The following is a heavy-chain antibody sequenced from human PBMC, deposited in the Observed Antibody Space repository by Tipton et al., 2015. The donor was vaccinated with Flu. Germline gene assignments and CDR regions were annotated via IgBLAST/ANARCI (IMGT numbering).Heavy chain of an antibody. Sequence: QLVQSGAEVKKPGASVRVSCKASGYTFISYYIHWVRQAPGQGLEWMGIIKPGDGSTDYAQKFQGRVTMTRDTSTSTVYMELSSLRSEDTAVYYCARFEGITASFYDWGQGMLVTVSS. D-gene: IGHD6-13*01. J-gene: IGHJ4*02. V-gene: IGHV1-46*01. CDR3: ARFEGITASFYD. CDR1: GYTFISYY. CDR2: IKPGDGST.